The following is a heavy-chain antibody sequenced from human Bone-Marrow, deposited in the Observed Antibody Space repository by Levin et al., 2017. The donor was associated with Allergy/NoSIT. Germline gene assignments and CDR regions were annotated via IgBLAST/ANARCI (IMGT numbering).Heavy chain of an antibody. D-gene: IGHD2-2*02. CDR3: AGCVIYTKGWCNWFDP. CDR2: ISGSGGST. J-gene: IGHJ5*02. V-gene: IGHV3-23*01. Sequence: GGSLRLSCAASGFTFNTYAVNWVRQAPGKGLQWVSAISGSGGSTYYADSVKGRFTISRDNSKNMLYLQMNSLRAEDTAVYYCAGCVIYTKGWCNWFDPWGQGTLVTVSS. CDR1: GFTFNTYA.